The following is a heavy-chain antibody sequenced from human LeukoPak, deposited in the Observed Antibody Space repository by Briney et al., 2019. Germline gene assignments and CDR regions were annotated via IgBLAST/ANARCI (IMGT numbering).Heavy chain of an antibody. V-gene: IGHV4-30-4*01. Sequence: SVTLSLTCTVSGGSISSGDYYWSSIRQPPGRGLECIRYIYYSGSTYYNPSLKSQVTISVDTSKNQFSLKLSSVTAAGTAVYYCARDLGYYGSGSYFDYWGQGTLVTVSS. D-gene: IGHD3-10*01. CDR3: ARDLGYYGSGSYFDY. CDR2: IYYSGST. J-gene: IGHJ4*02. CDR1: GGSISSGDYY.